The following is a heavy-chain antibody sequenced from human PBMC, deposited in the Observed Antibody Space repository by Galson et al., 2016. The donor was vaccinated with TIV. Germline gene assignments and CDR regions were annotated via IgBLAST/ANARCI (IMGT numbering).Heavy chain of an antibody. CDR1: GFTFSSFA. J-gene: IGHJ6*02. CDR2: ISAGGGRT. V-gene: IGHV3-23*01. CDR3: TKVPSSGFSYYYGLDV. D-gene: IGHD3-22*01. Sequence: LRLSCAASGFTFSSFAVSWVRQAPGKGLEWVSGISAGGGRTNYAESVKGRFTISRDNSKNTLFLQMNSLRAEDTAVYYCTKVPSSGFSYYYGLDVWGQGTTVTVSS.